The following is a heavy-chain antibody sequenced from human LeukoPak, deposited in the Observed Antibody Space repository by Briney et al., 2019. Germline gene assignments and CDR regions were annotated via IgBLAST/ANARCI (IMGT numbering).Heavy chain of an antibody. D-gene: IGHD1-20*01. V-gene: IGHV1-2*02. Sequence: ASVKVSCKASGYTFTGYYMLWLRQSPGQGLEWMRWINPNSGGTNYAQKFQGMVTMTRDTSISTAYMEVSRLRSDDTAVYCCARKGNNWMTLDAFDIWGQGTMVTVSS. CDR2: INPNSGGT. CDR3: ARKGNNWMTLDAFDI. CDR1: GYTFTGYY. J-gene: IGHJ3*02.